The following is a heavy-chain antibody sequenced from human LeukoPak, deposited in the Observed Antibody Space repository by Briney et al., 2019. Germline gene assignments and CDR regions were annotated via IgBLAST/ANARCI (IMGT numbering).Heavy chain of an antibody. CDR1: GFTVSSNY. D-gene: IGHD4-17*01. CDR2: IYSGGST. CDR3: ARSGDYGDYYAFDI. J-gene: IGHJ3*02. V-gene: IGHV3-53*01. Sequence: GGSLRLSCAASGFTVSSNYMSWVRQAPGKGLEWVSVIYSGGSTYYADSVKDRFTISRDNSKNTLYLQMNSLRAEDTAVYYCARSGDYGDYYAFDIWGQGTMVTVSS.